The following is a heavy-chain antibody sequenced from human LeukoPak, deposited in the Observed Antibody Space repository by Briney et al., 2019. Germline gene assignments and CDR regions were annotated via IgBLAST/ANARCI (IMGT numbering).Heavy chain of an antibody. D-gene: IGHD2-15*01. CDR3: ARVLRYCSGGNCYSGGLGYMDV. CDR2: ICRSGSTK. Sequence: GGSLRLSCAASGFTFSDYNMRWIRQAPGKGLEWVSSICRSGSTKYYADSVKGRFTISRDNAKNSLFLQMNSLRAEDTAVYYCARVLRYCSGGNCYSGGLGYMDVWGKGTTVTISS. CDR1: GFTFSDYN. J-gene: IGHJ6*03. V-gene: IGHV3-11*01.